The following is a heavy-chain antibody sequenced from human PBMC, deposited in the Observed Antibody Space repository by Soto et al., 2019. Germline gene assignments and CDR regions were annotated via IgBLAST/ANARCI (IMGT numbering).Heavy chain of an antibody. D-gene: IGHD1-26*01. V-gene: IGHV3-21*04. CDR3: AVGAADLTSQYGMEV. Sequence: PGWSLRLSCTASGFTFSDYTMKLVRQAPGKGLEWVSSISRESSFIYYVDSVKGRFTISRDNAKNSVILQMAGLRVDDTGVYFCAVGAADLTSQYGMEVWGRGTKVTVSS. CDR2: ISRESSFI. J-gene: IGHJ6*04. CDR1: GFTFSDYT.